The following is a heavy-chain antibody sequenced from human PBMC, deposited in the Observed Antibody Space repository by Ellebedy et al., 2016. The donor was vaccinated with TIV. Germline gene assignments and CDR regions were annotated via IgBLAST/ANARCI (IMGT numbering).Heavy chain of an antibody. CDR2: ISYESSTI. D-gene: IGHD3-10*01. V-gene: IGHV3-48*04. J-gene: IGHJ4*02. Sequence: GESLKISCAASGFTFSTYPMNWVRQAPGKGLEWLSYISYESSTIYYADSVEGRFTISRDNAKHSLYLEMSSLRVEDTAVYYCARLADLWFGEIFDWGQGTLVTVSS. CDR3: ARLADLWFGEIFD. CDR1: GFTFSTYP.